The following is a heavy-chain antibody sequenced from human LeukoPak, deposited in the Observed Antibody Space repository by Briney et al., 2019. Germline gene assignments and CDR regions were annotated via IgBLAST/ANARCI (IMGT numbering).Heavy chain of an antibody. D-gene: IGHD6-19*01. CDR3: ARSDAVADFGSLVLDY. CDR1: GGSFSTYY. V-gene: IGHV4-34*01. CDR2: INHSGGT. J-gene: IGHJ4*02. Sequence: SETLSLTCAVYGGSFSTYYWNWIRQPPGKGLEWIGEINHSGGTNYNPSLKSRVTLSVDTSKNQFSLKLSSVTAADTAVYYCARSDAVADFGSLVLDYWGQGTLVTVSS.